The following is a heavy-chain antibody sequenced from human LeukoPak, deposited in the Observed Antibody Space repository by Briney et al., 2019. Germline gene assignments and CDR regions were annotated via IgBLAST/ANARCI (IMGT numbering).Heavy chain of an antibody. CDR2: IYYSGST. D-gene: IGHD3-22*01. CDR3: ARHGDTYYYDSSGPWYFDY. J-gene: IGHJ4*02. CDR1: GGSISSSSYY. V-gene: IGHV4-39*01. Sequence: SETLSLTCTVSGGSISSSSYYWGWLRQPPGTGLEWLGSIYYSGSTYYNPSLKSRVTISVDTSKNQFSLKLSSVTAADTAVYYCARHGDTYYYDSSGPWYFDYWGQGTLVTVSS.